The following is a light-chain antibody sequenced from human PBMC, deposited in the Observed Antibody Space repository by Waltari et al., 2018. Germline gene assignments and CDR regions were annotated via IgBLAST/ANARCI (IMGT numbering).Light chain of an antibody. CDR3: CAYTGRRILPYV. V-gene: IGLV2-14*01. CDR1: SSDVGRYNY. CDR2: EVG. J-gene: IGLJ1*01. Sequence: QSALTQPASVSGSPGQSITISCTGSSSDVGRYNYVSWYQEHPDKAPKLILYEVGSRPAGVSCRCSGSKSGNTASLTSSGLQAEDEADYYCCAYTGRRILPYVFGTGTKVTVL.